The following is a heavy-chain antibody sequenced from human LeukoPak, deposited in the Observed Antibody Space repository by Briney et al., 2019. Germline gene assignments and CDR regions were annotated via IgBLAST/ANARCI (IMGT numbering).Heavy chain of an antibody. CDR1: GFTFSNYA. J-gene: IGHJ6*03. CDR3: ARALRIYYYMDV. Sequence: GGSLRLSCAASGFTFSNYAMSWVRQAPGKGLEWVSAFSPSGGGTYYADSVKGRFTISRDNSKNTLYLQMNSLRAEDTAVYYCARALRIYYYMDVWGKGTTVTVSS. D-gene: IGHD2-15*01. V-gene: IGHV3-23*01. CDR2: FSPSGGGT.